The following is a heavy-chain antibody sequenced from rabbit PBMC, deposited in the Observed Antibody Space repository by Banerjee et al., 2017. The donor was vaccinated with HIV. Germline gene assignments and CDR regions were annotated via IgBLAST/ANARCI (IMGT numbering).Heavy chain of an antibody. CDR2: IYAGSSGST. CDR3: ARSAGYWDYGYADL. Sequence: QEQLEESGGDLVKPEGSLTLTCTASGFSFSSSYWICWVRQAPGKGLEWIGCIYAGSSGSTYYASWAKGRFTISKTSSTTVTLQMTSLTAADTATYFCARSAGYWDYGYADLWGPGTLVTVS. D-gene: IGHD6-1*01. J-gene: IGHJ6*01. V-gene: IGHV1S45*01. CDR1: GFSFSSSYW.